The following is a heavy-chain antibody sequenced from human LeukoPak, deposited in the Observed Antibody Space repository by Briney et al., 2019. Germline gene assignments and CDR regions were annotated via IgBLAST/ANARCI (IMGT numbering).Heavy chain of an antibody. Sequence: ASVTVSCKASGYTFTSYDISWVRQPPGQGLEWIGWISAYNGNTNYAQKLQGRVTMTTDKSTSTAYMELRRLRSDDTAVYYCARGPILYSWGQGTLVTVSS. D-gene: IGHD2-15*01. J-gene: IGHJ4*02. CDR2: ISAYNGNT. CDR1: GYTFTSYD. V-gene: IGHV1-18*01. CDR3: ARGPILYS.